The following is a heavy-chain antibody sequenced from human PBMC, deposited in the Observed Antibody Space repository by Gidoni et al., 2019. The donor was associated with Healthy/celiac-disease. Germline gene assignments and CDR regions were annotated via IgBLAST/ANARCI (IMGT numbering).Heavy chain of an antibody. D-gene: IGHD3-22*01. V-gene: IGHV1-18*01. CDR1: GYTFTSYG. J-gene: IGHJ4*02. CDR2: ISAYNGNS. Sequence: QVQLVQSGAEVKKPGASVKVSCKASGYTFTSYGISWVRQAPGQGLEWMGWISAYNGNSTYAQTPPGRVTLTPVPSTSTASMELRSLSSDDSAVYYCARVSEYYDSSGYWAFDYWGQGTLVTVSS. CDR3: ARVSEYYDSSGYWAFDY.